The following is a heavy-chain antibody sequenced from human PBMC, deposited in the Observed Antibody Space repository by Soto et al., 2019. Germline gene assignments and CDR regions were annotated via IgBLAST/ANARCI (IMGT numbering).Heavy chain of an antibody. CDR1: GYSFTSYW. D-gene: IGHD3-10*01. V-gene: IGHV5-51*01. Sequence: GESLKISCKGSGYSFTSYWIGWVRQMPGKGLEWMGIIYPGDSDTRYSPSFQGQVTLSADKSISTAYLQWSSLKASDTAMYYCARQRYGSGSYYFDAFDIWGQGTMVTVSS. CDR2: IYPGDSDT. J-gene: IGHJ3*02. CDR3: ARQRYGSGSYYFDAFDI.